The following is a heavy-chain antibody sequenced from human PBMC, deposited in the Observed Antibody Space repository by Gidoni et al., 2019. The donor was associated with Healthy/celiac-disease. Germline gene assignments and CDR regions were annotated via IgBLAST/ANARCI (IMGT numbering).Heavy chain of an antibody. CDR1: GFTFSSYA. CDR3: AKDTKKGDYSNYDPNVDY. J-gene: IGHJ4*02. CDR2: ISGSGGST. V-gene: IGHV3-23*04. D-gene: IGHD4-4*01. Sequence: EVQLVESGGGLVQPGGSLRLSCAASGFTFSSYAMSWVRQAPGKGLEWVSAISGSGGSTYYADSVKGRFTISRDNSKNTLYLQMNSLRAEDTAVYYCAKDTKKGDYSNYDPNVDYWGQGTLVTVSS.